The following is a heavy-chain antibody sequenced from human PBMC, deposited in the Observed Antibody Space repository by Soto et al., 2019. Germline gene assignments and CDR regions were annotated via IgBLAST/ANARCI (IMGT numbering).Heavy chain of an antibody. CDR2: INPNGGST. CDR1: GYSFTSQY. J-gene: IGHJ3*02. CDR3: AWERWPRPGGGGTEPLDI. D-gene: IGHD5-12*01. V-gene: IGHV1-46*03. Sequence: QVQLVQSGAEVKKPGASVKISCEASGYSFTSQYVHWVRQAPGQGLEWMGIINPNGGSTTYAQKFQGRVTMTRETSPSTVKRERSTLTSEDPAAFYCAWERWPRPGGGGTEPLDIWGQGTMVTVAS.